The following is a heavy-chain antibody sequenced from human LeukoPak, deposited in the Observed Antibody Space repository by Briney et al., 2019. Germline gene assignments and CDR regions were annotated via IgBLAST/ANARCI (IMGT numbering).Heavy chain of an antibody. CDR3: ASVWAAAGPFDY. D-gene: IGHD6-13*01. V-gene: IGHV4-59*10. CDR2: IYTSGST. CDR1: GGSFSSYY. J-gene: IGHJ4*02. Sequence: SETLSLTCAVYGGSFSSYYWSWIRQPAGKGLEWIGRIYTSGSTNYNPSLKGRVSISVDKSKNQFSLNLSSVTAADTAVYYCASVWAAAGPFDYWGQGTLVTVSS.